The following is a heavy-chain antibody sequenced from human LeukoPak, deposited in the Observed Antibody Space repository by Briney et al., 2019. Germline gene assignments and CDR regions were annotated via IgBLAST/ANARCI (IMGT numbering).Heavy chain of an antibody. J-gene: IGHJ4*02. V-gene: IGHV3-20*04. Sequence: PGGSLRLSCAASGFSCDDYGMSWVRQAPGKGLEWGSGLNGNGSSTGYADSVKGRFTRSRDNAKSSLYLQMNSLRAEDTALYYCARDLGIAAAGYFDYWGQGTLVTVPS. CDR1: GFSCDDYG. D-gene: IGHD6-13*01. CDR3: ARDLGIAAAGYFDY. CDR2: LNGNGSST.